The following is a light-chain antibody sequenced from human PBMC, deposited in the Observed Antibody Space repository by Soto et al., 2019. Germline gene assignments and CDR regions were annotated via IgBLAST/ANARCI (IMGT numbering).Light chain of an antibody. CDR1: SGNIASGY. CDR2: EDN. V-gene: IGLV6-57*01. Sequence: NFMLTQPHSVSESPGKTVTISCTRSSGNIASGYVQWYQQRPGSSPTTVIYEDNHRPSGVPDRFSGSIDTSSNSASLTISGLKTEDEGAYYCQSYDSSHHSVFGGGTQLTVL. J-gene: IGLJ7*01. CDR3: QSYDSSHHSV.